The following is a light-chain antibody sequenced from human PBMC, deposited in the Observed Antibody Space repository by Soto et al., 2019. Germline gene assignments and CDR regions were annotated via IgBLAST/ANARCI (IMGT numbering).Light chain of an antibody. CDR1: KLGTKY. CDR3: QTWDRTLGVA. V-gene: IGLV3-1*01. CDR2: QDT. J-gene: IGLJ2*01. Sequence: SYELTQPPSVSVSPGQTASITCSGAKLGTKYTSWYHQKSGQSPVLVVWQDTKRPSGTPDRFSGSISGDTATLTISGTQPMDEGDYYCQTWDRTLGVAFGGGTKLTVL.